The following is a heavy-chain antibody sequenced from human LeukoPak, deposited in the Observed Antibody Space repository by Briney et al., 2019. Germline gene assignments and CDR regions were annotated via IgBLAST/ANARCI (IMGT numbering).Heavy chain of an antibody. V-gene: IGHV4-34*01. D-gene: IGHD5-18*01. J-gene: IGHJ4*02. Sequence: SETLSLTCAVYGGSFSGYYWIWIRQPPGKGLEWIGESSHSGRTHYNPSLKSRVTISVDTSKNQFSLKLSSVTAADTAVYYCARGPRIQLWLPPIDYWGQGTLVTVSS. CDR1: GGSFSGYY. CDR3: ARGPRIQLWLPPIDY. CDR2: SSHSGRT.